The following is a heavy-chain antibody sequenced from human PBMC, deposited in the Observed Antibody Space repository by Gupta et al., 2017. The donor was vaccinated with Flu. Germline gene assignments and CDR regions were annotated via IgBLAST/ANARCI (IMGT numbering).Heavy chain of an antibody. J-gene: IGHJ4*02. CDR3: ARLVGAKEYFDY. V-gene: IGHV4-39*01. CDR2: IYYSGST. Sequence: QLQLQESGPGLVKPSETLSLTCTVSGGSISSSSYYWGWIRQPPGKGLEWIGSIYYSGSTYYNPSLKSRVTISVDTSKNQFSLKLSSVTAADTAVYYCARLVGAKEYFDYWGQGTLVTVSS. CDR1: GGSISSSSYY. D-gene: IGHD1-26*01.